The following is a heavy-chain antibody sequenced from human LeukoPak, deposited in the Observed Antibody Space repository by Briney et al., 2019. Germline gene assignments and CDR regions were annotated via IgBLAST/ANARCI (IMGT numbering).Heavy chain of an antibody. J-gene: IGHJ4*02. D-gene: IGHD3-22*01. CDR2: IRYDGSNK. CDR3: AKDGTYDSSGYPDY. CDR1: GFTFSSYG. V-gene: IGHV3-30*02. Sequence: GGSLRLSCAASGFTFSSYGMHWVRQAPGKGLEWVAFIRYDGSNKYYADSVKGRFTISRDNSKNTLYLQMNSLRAEDTAVYYCAKDGTYDSSGYPDYWGQETLVTVSS.